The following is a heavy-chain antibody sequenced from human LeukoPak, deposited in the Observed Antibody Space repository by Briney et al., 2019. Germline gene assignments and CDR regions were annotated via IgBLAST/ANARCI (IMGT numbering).Heavy chain of an antibody. J-gene: IGHJ4*02. V-gene: IGHV4-59*01. Sequence: PSETLSLTCTASGGSISSYYWSWIRQPPGKGLEWIGYIYYSGSTNYNPSLKSRVTISVDTSKNQFSLKLSSVTAADTAVYYCASTNYSSGYYVFDYWGQGTLVTVSS. CDR3: ASTNYSSGYYVFDY. CDR2: IYYSGST. CDR1: GGSISSYY. D-gene: IGHD3-22*01.